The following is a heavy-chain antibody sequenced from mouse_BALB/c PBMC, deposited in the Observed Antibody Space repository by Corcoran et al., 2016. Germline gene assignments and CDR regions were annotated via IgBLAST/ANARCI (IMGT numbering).Heavy chain of an antibody. CDR3: ARRGNVYAMDY. V-gene: IGHV9-1*02. D-gene: IGHD2-1*01. J-gene: IGHJ4*01. Sequence: QIQLVQSGPELKKPGETVKISCKASGYTFTNYGMNWVKQAPGKGLKWMGWINTYTGEPTYADDFKGRFAFSLETSASTAYLQINNLKNEDMATYFCARRGNVYAMDYWGQGTSVTVSS. CDR1: GYTFTNYG. CDR2: INTYTGEP.